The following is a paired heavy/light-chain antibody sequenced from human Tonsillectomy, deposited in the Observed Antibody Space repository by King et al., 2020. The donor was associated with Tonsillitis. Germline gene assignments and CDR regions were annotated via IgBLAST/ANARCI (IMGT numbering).Heavy chain of an antibody. D-gene: IGHD3-3*01. CDR3: ARQEGDYDFWSGYYLAWYYYYYMDV. V-gene: IGHV4-39*01. CDR1: GGSISSSSYY. J-gene: IGHJ6*03. CDR2: IYYSGST. Sequence: QLQLQESGPGLVKPSETLSLTCTVSGGSISSSSYYWGWIRQPPGKGLEWIGSIYYSGSTYYNPSLKSRVTISVDTSKNQFSLKLSSVTAADTAVYYCARQEGDYDFWSGYYLAWYYYYYMDVWGKGTTVTVSS.
Light chain of an antibody. J-gene: IGKJ2*02. CDR1: QSLLHSNGYNY. CDR3: MQALQTPRWT. Sequence: DIVMTQSPLSLPVTPGEPASISCRSSQSLLHSNGYNYLDWYLQKPGQSPQLLIYLGSNRASGVPDRFSGSGSGTDFTLKISRVEAEDVGVYYCMQALQTPRWTFGQGTKLEIK. CDR2: LGS. V-gene: IGKV2-28*01.